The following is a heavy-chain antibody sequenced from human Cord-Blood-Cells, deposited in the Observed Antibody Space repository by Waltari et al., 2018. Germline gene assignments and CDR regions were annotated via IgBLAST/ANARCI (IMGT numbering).Heavy chain of an antibody. CDR1: GVSIRSSSYY. CDR2: IYYSGST. Sequence: QLQLQESGPGLVKPSATLSLTRTVPGVSIRSSSYYWGWIRQPPGKGLEWIGSIYYSGSTYYNPSLKSRVTISVDTSKNQFSLKLSSVTAADTAVYYCARHLVDTAMVNWFDPWGQGTLVTVSS. V-gene: IGHV4-39*07. D-gene: IGHD5-18*01. CDR3: ARHLVDTAMVNWFDP. J-gene: IGHJ5*02.